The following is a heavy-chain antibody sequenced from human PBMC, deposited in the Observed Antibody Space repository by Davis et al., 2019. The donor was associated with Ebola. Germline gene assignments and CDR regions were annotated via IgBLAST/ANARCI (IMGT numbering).Heavy chain of an antibody. CDR2: ISSSSSYI. CDR3: ARDFDRVRE. D-gene: IGHD3-22*01. J-gene: IGHJ4*02. V-gene: IGHV3-21*01. Sequence: GESLKISCAASGFTFSSYSMNWVRQAPGKGLEWVSSISSSSSYIYYADSVKGRFTISRDNAKNTLYLQMNSLQVEDTAIYYCARDFDRVREWGQGTLVTVSS. CDR1: GFTFSSYS.